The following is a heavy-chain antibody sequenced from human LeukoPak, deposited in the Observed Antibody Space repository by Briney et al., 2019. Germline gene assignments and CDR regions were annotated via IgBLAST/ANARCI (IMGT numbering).Heavy chain of an antibody. D-gene: IGHD3-10*01. V-gene: IGHV1-2*06. CDR2: INPNNGAA. J-gene: IGHJ5*02. CDR3: ARDWAYASGSPYNWFDP. CDR1: GNSFAGYF. Sequence: ASVKVSCKPSGNSFAGYFTHWVRQAPGQGLEWMGRINPNNGAAKYARKFEGRVDMTRDLSIKTAYMELTRLKFDDTAVYYCARDWAYASGSPYNWFDPWGQGTLVTVSS.